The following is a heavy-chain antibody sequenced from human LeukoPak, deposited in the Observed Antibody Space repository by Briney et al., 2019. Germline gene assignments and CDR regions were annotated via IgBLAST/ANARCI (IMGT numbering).Heavy chain of an antibody. D-gene: IGHD3-22*01. V-gene: IGHV3-7*03. CDR2: INQDGSER. CDR3: ARDKGAYDTSGSLFVF. CDR1: GFTFSRYW. J-gene: IGHJ4*02. Sequence: GRSLRLSCAASGFTFSRYWMSWVRRVPRKGLEWMANINQDGSERYYVDSVKGRFTISRDNAKNSLFLQMNSLRAEDTAVYYCARDKGAYDTSGSLFVFGGQGTLVTVSS.